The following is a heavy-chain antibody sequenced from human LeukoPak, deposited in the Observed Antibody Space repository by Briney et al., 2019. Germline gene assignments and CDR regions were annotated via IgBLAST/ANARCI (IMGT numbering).Heavy chain of an antibody. Sequence: PGGSLRLSCAAFSRSAMSWVRQAPGKGLEWVAVIYSGGSTNYADSVKGRFTVSRDNSKNTLFLQMSSLRAEDTAVYYCVRDLGVGGALGDFWGQGTLVTVSS. J-gene: IGHJ4*02. CDR1: SRSA. CDR2: IYSGGST. CDR3: VRDLGVGGALGDF. V-gene: IGHV3-53*01. D-gene: IGHD3-16*01.